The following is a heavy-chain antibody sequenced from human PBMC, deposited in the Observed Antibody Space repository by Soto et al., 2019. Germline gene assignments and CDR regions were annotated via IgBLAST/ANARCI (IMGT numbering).Heavy chain of an antibody. J-gene: IGHJ6*03. D-gene: IGHD2-21*01. CDR2: ISSSGSYI. CDR1: GFTFSSYS. Sequence: SGGSLRLSCAASGFTFSSYSMNWVRQAPGKGLEWVSSISSSGSYIYYADSVKGRFTISRDNSKNTLYLQMNSLRAEDTAVYYCARGSASRSAYCGGDCYDPYYYYYMDVWGKGTTVTVSS. V-gene: IGHV3-21*01. CDR3: ARGSASRSAYCGGDCYDPYYYYYMDV.